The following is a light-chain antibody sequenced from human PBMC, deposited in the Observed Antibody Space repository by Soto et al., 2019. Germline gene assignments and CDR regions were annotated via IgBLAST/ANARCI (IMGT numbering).Light chain of an antibody. CDR2: EVS. J-gene: IGLJ1*01. CDR3: SSYTSSSTRV. Sequence: QSALTQPASVSGCPGQSITISCTGTSSDVGGYNYVSWYQQHPGKAPKLMIYEVSNRPSGVSNRFSGSKSGNTASLTISGLQAEDEADYYCSSYTSSSTRVFGTGTKLTVL. CDR1: SSDVGGYNY. V-gene: IGLV2-14*01.